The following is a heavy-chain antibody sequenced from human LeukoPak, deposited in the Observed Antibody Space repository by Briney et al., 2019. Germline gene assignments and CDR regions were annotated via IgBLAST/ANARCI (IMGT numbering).Heavy chain of an antibody. D-gene: IGHD2-2*01. CDR2: IIPIFGTA. J-gene: IGHJ6*03. CDR1: GGTFSSYA. Sequence: GSSVKVSCKASGGTFSSYASSWVRQAPGKGLEWMGGIIPIFGTANYAQKFQGRVTITTDESTSTAYMELSSLRSEDTAVYYCARSKYQLLYYYMDVWGKETTVTVSS. CDR3: ARSKYQLLYYYMDV. V-gene: IGHV1-69*05.